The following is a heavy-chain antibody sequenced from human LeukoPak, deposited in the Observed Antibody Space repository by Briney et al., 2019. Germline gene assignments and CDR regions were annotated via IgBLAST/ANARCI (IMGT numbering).Heavy chain of an antibody. D-gene: IGHD1-1*01. V-gene: IGHV3-64*01. CDR2: ISSNGGST. CDR3: GRGERVNNNRDV. CDR1: GFTFSSYA. J-gene: IGHJ6*03. Sequence: GGSLRLSCAASGFTFSSYAMHWVRQAPGKGLEYVSAISSNGGSTYYANSVKGRFTISRDNSENTLYLQMGSLRAEDMAVYYCGRGERVNNNRDVGGKGPTVTVSS.